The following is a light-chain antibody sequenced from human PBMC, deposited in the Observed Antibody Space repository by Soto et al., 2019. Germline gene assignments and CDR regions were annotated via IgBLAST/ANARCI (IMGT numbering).Light chain of an antibody. J-gene: IGLJ3*02. CDR1: RSNIGRNY. CDR2: RNN. Sequence: QSVLTQPPSASGTPGQRVSISCSGSRSNIGRNYVYWYQQLPGTAPKLLIQRNNERPSGVPDRFSGSKPGTSVSLAISGLRSEDEATYYCAAWDDTLNGQVFGGGTKLTVL. CDR3: AAWDDTLNGQV. V-gene: IGLV1-47*01.